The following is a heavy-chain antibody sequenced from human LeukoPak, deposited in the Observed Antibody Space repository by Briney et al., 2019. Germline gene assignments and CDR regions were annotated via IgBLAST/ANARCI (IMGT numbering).Heavy chain of an antibody. CDR3: ARRNYGDSRRWVDP. V-gene: IGHV1-8*02. CDR1: GGTFSSYA. D-gene: IGHD4-17*01. J-gene: IGHJ5*02. Sequence: GASVKVSCKASGGTFSSYAINWVRQATGQGLEWMGWMNPKSGNVGYAQKFQGRVTMTRNTSISTACMELSSLRAEDTAVYYCARRNYGDSRRWVDPWGQGTLVTVSS. CDR2: MNPKSGNV.